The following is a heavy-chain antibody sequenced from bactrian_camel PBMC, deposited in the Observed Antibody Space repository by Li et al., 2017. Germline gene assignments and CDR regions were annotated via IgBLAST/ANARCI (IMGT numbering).Heavy chain of an antibody. CDR2: IDSDGNP. CDR1: EYMYINCC. Sequence: HVQLVESGGGSVQAGESLRLSCTADEYMYINCCMGWFRQAPGKEREGVARIDSDGNPTYRDFLKGRFTISKDSAENTLYLEMNNLTPEDTAMYYCAARPADFGYWGQGTQ. V-gene: IGHV3S53*01. CDR3: AARPADFGY. J-gene: IGHJ6*01.